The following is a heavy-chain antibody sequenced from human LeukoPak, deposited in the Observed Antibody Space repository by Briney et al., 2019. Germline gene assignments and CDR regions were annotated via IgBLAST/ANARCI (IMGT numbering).Heavy chain of an antibody. CDR3: ARDRIIYGDYGDAFDI. V-gene: IGHV3-21*01. J-gene: IGHJ3*02. CDR2: ISSSSSYI. CDR1: GFTFSRYS. D-gene: IGHD4-17*01. Sequence: GGSLRLSCAASGFTFSRYSMNCGRQAPGRGLEWVSSISSSSSYIYYADSLKGRFTISRDNAKNSLYLQMNSLRAEDTAVYFCARDRIIYGDYGDAFDIWGQGTMVTVSS.